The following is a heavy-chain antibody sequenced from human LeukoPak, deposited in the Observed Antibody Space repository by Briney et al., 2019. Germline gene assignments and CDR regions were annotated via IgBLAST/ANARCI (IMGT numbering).Heavy chain of an antibody. Sequence: GGSLRLSCVASDFNFRSNWMDWVRQAPGKGLEWVANIKGDGSEKNYVDSVKGRFSISRDNAKNSLYLEMNSLRAEDTGVYYCAREGDWNLDYWGQGALVTVSS. D-gene: IGHD1-1*01. CDR3: AREGDWNLDY. J-gene: IGHJ4*02. V-gene: IGHV3-7*01. CDR2: IKGDGSEK. CDR1: DFNFRSNW.